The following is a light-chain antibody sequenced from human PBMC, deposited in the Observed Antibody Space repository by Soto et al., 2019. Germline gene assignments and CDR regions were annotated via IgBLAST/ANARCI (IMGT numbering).Light chain of an antibody. V-gene: IGKV3-20*01. CDR1: QTVTNDY. J-gene: IGKJ5*01. CDR2: DAS. CDR3: QQYGVSPIS. Sequence: EGLFTPAPGSMALCPGDRVTLSCRASQTVTNDYLAWYQQKDGQAPRLLIYDASTRATGVPDRFSGSGSGPEYTLTITRLEPEDFAVYSCQQYGVSPISFGQGTRLEIK.